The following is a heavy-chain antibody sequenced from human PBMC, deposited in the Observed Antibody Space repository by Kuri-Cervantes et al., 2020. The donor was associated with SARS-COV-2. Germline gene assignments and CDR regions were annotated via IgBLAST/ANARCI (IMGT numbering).Heavy chain of an antibody. V-gene: IGHV1-18*01. J-gene: IGHJ3*02. D-gene: IGHD1-26*01. CDR2: ISVYNGNT. CDR1: GYTFTSYG. Sequence: GESLKISCKASGYTFTSYGISWVRQAPGQGLEWMGWISVYNGNTNYAQKLQGRVTMTTDTSTSTAYMELRSLRSDDTAVYYCATDSLTALWDDAFDIWGQGTMVTVSS. CDR3: ATDSLTALWDDAFDI.